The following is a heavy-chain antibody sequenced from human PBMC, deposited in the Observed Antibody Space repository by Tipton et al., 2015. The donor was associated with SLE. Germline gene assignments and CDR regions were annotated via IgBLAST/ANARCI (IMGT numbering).Heavy chain of an antibody. CDR1: GGSISSNSYY. CDR2: VYHSGST. D-gene: IGHD6-13*01. Sequence: TLSLTCTVSGGSISSNSYYWGWIRQPPGKGLEWIGSVYHSGSTYYNPSLKSRVTISVDTSKNQFSLKLSSVTAADTAVYYCARTGEYSSSWYEEEHFFDYWGQGTLVTVSS. J-gene: IGHJ4*02. CDR3: ARTGEYSSSWYEEEHFFDY. V-gene: IGHV4-39*07.